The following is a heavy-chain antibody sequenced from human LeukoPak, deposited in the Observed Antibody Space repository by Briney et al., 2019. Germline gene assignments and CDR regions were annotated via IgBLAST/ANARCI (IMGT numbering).Heavy chain of an antibody. V-gene: IGHV4-38-2*01. D-gene: IGHD2-2*01. Sequence: SETLSLTCGVSGYSLSSDYYYWVWIRQSPGTGLEWIGSISHSGSTYYNPSLRSRVTISVDTSKSQFSLTVRSMTAADTAMYYCARASGVKYPNWFDPWGQGILVTVSS. CDR3: ARASGVKYPNWFDP. J-gene: IGHJ5*02. CDR1: GYSLSSDYYY. CDR2: ISHSGST.